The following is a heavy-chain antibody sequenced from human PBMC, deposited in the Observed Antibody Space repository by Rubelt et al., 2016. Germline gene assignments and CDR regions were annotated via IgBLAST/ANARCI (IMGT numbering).Heavy chain of an antibody. D-gene: IGHD2-15*01. CDR1: GGSFSNYY. CDR2: LNKSGNT. J-gene: IGHJ4*02. Sequence: QVQLQQWGAGLFRPSQTLSLTCGVYGGSFSNYYWTWIRQPPGKELEWIGDLNKSGNTDYNPSLKSRVTISVDTSKNQFSLKLSSVTAADTAGYYCATRYCGGGSCYFYPEYHLDYWGQGTLVTVSS. CDR3: ATRYCGGGSCYFYPEYHLDY. V-gene: IGHV4-34*01.